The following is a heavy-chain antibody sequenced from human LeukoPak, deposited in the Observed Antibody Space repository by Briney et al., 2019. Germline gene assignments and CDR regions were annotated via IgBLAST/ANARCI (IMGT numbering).Heavy chain of an antibody. CDR2: INPNSGGT. CDR3: ARRIYESSGYNY. V-gene: IGHV1-2*02. CDR1: GYTFTSYG. J-gene: IGHJ4*02. D-gene: IGHD3-22*01. Sequence: ASVKVSCKASGYTFTSYGISWVRQAPGQGLEWMGWINPNSGGTDYAQKFQGRVTTTRDTSISTAYMELSGLRSDDTAVYYCARRIYESSGYNYWGQGTLVTASS.